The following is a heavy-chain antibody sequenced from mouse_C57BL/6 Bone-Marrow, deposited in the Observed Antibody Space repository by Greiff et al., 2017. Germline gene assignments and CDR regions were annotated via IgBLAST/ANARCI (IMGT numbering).Heavy chain of an antibody. CDR2: IRSKSSNYAT. Sequence: EVMLVESGGGLVQPKGSLKLSCAASGFTFNTYAMHWVRQAPGKGLEWVARIRSKSSNYATYYADSVKDRFTISRDDSQSMIYLQMNNLKTEDTAMYYCVRDRVRESSYAMDYWGQGTSVTVSS. J-gene: IGHJ4*01. V-gene: IGHV10-3*01. CDR3: VRDRVRESSYAMDY. D-gene: IGHD2-2*01. CDR1: GFTFNTYA.